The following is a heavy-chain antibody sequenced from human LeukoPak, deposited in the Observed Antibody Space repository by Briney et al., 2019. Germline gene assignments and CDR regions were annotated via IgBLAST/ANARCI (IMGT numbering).Heavy chain of an antibody. CDR1: GFTFSDHY. CDR3: ARATGPYGDYEMLGD. V-gene: IGHV3-11*05. J-gene: IGHJ4*02. D-gene: IGHD4-17*01. CDR2: ISTSSTYT. Sequence: GGSLRLSCAASGFTFSDHYMSWIRQAPGKGLEWVSYISTSSTYTHYADPVKGRVTISRSNAKNSLYLQMNSLRPEDTAVYYCARATGPYGDYEMLGDWGQGTLVTVSS.